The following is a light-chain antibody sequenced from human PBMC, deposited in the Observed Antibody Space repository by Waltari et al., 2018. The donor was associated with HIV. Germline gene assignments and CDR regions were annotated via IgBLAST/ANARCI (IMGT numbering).Light chain of an antibody. CDR2: KNT. V-gene: IGLV1-44*01. J-gene: IGLJ2*01. CDR3: AAWDDNLDAAL. CDR1: RSTIGSNA. Sequence: HSALTQPPSASGTPGQRVTISCSGGRSTIGSNAVSWYHQVPGTAPKLLIYKNTQRPSGVPDRFSGSKSGTSASLAISGLQSEDEADYFCAAWDDNLDAALFGGGTKLTVL.